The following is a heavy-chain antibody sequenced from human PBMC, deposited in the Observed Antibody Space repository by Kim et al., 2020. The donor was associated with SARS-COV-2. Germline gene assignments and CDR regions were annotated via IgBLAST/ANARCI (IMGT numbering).Heavy chain of an antibody. J-gene: IGHJ4*02. CDR3: ARDRYYYDSSGYYYDY. Sequence: KFQGRVTITADKSTSTAYMELSSLRSEDTAVYYCARDRYYYDSSGYYYDYWGQGTLVTVSS. D-gene: IGHD3-22*01. V-gene: IGHV1-69*04.